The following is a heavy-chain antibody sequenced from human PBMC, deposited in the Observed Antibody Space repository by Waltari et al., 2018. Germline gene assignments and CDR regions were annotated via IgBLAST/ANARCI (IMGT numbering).Heavy chain of an antibody. J-gene: IGHJ5*02. CDR1: GGSISSSSYY. V-gene: IGHV4-39*01. Sequence: QLQLQESGPGLVQPSETLSLTCTVSGGSISSSSYYWGWIRQPPGKGLEWIGSIYYSGSTYYNPSLKSRVTISVDTSKNQFSLKLSSVTAADTAVYYCASSDDSSGYYANWFDPWGQGTLVTVSS. CDR2: IYYSGST. D-gene: IGHD3-22*01. CDR3: ASSDDSSGYYANWFDP.